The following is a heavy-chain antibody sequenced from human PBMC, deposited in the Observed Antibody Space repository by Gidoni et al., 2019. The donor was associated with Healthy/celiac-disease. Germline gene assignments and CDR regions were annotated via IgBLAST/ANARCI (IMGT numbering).Heavy chain of an antibody. CDR3: ARGGQWLVEGDWFDP. CDR2: IWYDGSNK. J-gene: IGHJ5*02. V-gene: IGHV3-33*01. Sequence: QVQLVESGGGVGQPGRSLRLSCAASGFTFSSYGMHWVRQAPGKGLEWVAVIWYDGSNKYYADSVKGRFTISRDNSKNTLYLQMNSLRAEDTAVYYCARGGQWLVEGDWFDPWGQGTLVTVSS. D-gene: IGHD6-19*01. CDR1: GFTFSSYG.